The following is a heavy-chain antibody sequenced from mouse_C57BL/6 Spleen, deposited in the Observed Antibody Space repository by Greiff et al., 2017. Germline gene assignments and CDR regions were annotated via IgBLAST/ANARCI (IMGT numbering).Heavy chain of an antibody. CDR3: ARSVKGTDFAY. J-gene: IGHJ3*01. CDR2: IYPGDGDT. CDR1: GYAFSSSW. V-gene: IGHV1-82*01. Sequence: QVQLQQSGPELVKPGASVKISCKASGYAFSSSWMNWVKQRPGKGLEWIGRIYPGDGDTNYNGKFKGKATLTADKSSSTAYMQLSSLTSEDSAVYFCARSVKGTDFAYWGQGTLVTVSA.